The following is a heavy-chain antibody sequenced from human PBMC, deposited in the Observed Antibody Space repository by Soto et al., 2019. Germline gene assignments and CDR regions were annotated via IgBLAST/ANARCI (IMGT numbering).Heavy chain of an antibody. CDR3: ARGRDYLGGDFDY. CDR1: GGTFRNDD. V-gene: IGHV1-69*13. CDR2: IIPILETT. D-gene: IGHD3-16*01. J-gene: IGHJ4*02. Sequence: SVKVSCKASGGTFRNDDINWVRQAPGQGLEWMGGIIPILETTRYAQKFQGRVTITADESTRTANMELTRLRAEDTAVYYCARGRDYLGGDFDYWGQGTLVTVSS.